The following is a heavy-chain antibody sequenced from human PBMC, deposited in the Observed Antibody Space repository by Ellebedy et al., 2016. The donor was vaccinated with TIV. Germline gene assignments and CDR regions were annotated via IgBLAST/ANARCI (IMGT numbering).Heavy chain of an antibody. V-gene: IGHV1-46*01. D-gene: IGHD3-10*01. CDR1: GYTFTSYY. CDR2: INPSGGST. Sequence: AASVKVSCKASGYTFTSYYMHWVRQAPGLELEWMGIINPSGGSTSYAQKFQGRITGTRDTSTSTLYMELSSLRSEDTAVYYCARSTVRGKYYLDYWGQGTLVTVSS. CDR3: ARSTVRGKYYLDY. J-gene: IGHJ4*02.